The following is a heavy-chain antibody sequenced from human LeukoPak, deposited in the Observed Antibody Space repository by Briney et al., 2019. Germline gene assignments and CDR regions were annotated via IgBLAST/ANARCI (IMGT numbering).Heavy chain of an antibody. V-gene: IGHV4-4*07. D-gene: IGHD6-19*01. CDR2: IYTSGST. CDR3: ARSPDEGSSGWYYYYYMDV. Sequence: SETLSLTCTVSGGSISSYYWSWIRQPAGKGLEWIGRIYTSGSTNYNPSLKSRVTMSVDTSKNQFSLKLSSVTAADTAVYYCARSPDEGSSGWYYYYYMDVWGKGTTVTISS. CDR1: GGSISSYY. J-gene: IGHJ6*03.